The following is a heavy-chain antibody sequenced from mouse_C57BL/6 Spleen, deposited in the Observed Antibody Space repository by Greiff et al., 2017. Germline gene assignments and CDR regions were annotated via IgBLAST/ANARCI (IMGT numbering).Heavy chain of an antibody. CDR2: IRNKAKGYTT. J-gene: IGHJ1*03. CDR3: TISGSSYWYFDV. V-gene: IGHV7-3*01. D-gene: IGHD1-1*01. Sequence: EVKLMESGGGLVQPGGSLSLSCAASGFTFTDYYMSWVRQPPGKALEWLGFIRNKAKGYTTEYSASVKGRFTIYEDNSQSILYLQMNALRDEDSATYYCTISGSSYWYFDVWGTGTTVTVSS. CDR1: GFTFTDYY.